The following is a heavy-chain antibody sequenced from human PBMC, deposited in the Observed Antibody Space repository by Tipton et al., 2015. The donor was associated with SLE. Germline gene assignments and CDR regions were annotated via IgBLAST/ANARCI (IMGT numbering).Heavy chain of an antibody. Sequence: SLRLSCAASGFTFSSYAMHWVRQAPGKGLEWVALISYDGSNKYYADSVKGRFTISRDNSKNTLYLQMNTLRAEDTAVYYCARLYYDSSGSPFDYWGQGTLVTVSS. D-gene: IGHD3-22*01. J-gene: IGHJ4*02. CDR1: GFTFSSYA. CDR2: ISYDGSNK. CDR3: ARLYYDSSGSPFDY. V-gene: IGHV3-30-3*01.